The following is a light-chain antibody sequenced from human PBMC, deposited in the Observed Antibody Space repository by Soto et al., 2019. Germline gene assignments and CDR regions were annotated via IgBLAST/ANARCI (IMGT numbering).Light chain of an antibody. CDR2: AAS. CDR1: QTIIRY. CDR3: QQSYSTLFT. J-gene: IGKJ3*01. V-gene: IGKV1-39*01. Sequence: DIQMTQSPSSLSASVGDRVTITCRASQTIIRYLNWYQQKPGRAPNLLIYAASSLQSGVPSRFSGSGSGTEFALTISSLQPEDFATYYYQQSYSTLFTFGPGTKVEI.